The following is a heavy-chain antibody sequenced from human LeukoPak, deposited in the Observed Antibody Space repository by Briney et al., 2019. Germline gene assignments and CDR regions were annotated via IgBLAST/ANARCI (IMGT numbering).Heavy chain of an antibody. D-gene: IGHD3-3*01. CDR2: LDPEDGET. CDR3: ATLLKVDFRSGYNPNFHY. V-gene: IGHV1-24*01. Sequence: GASVKVSCTVSGYTLTELCMYWVRQAPGKGLEWMGGLDPEDGETIYAQRFQGRVTMTEDTSTDTAYMELSSLRSEDTAVYYCATLLKVDFRSGYNPNFHYWGQGTLVAVSS. CDR1: GYTLTELC. J-gene: IGHJ4*02.